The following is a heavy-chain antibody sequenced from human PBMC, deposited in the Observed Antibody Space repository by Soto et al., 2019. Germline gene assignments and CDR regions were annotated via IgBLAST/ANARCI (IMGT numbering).Heavy chain of an antibody. D-gene: IGHD1-1*01. CDR1: GYTFTGYY. V-gene: IGHV1-2*02. Sequence: ASVKVSCKASGYTFTGYYMHWVRQAPGQGLEWMGWINPNSGGTNYAQNFQGRVTMTRDTSISTAYMELSRLRSDDTAVYFCARDERFVPTTGYYYGLDVWGHGTTVTVSS. J-gene: IGHJ6*02. CDR2: INPNSGGT. CDR3: ARDERFVPTTGYYYGLDV.